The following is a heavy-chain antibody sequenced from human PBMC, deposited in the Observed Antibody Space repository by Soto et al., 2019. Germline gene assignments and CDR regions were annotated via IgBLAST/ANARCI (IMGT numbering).Heavy chain of an antibody. J-gene: IGHJ5*01. D-gene: IGHD2-21*02. V-gene: IGHV3-43*01. CDR2: ISWAGGGT. CDR3: AKGGVILTAVFDS. Sequence: GGSLRLSCATSGFTFDDYTMHWVRQSPGKGLEWVSVISWAGGGTYYADSVKGRFTISRDNSKKSVDLQMNSLRAKDTGLYYFAKGGVILTAVFDSLGKGTLVTVS. CDR1: GFTFDDYT.